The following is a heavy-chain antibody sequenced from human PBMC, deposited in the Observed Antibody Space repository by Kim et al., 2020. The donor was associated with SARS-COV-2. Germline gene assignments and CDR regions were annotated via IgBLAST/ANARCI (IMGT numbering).Heavy chain of an antibody. D-gene: IGHD3-10*01. CDR3: ARGLYYYGSGSRTYGMDV. J-gene: IGHJ6*02. CDR1: GGSFSGYY. Sequence: SETLSLTCAVYGGSFSGYYWSWIRQPPGKGLEWIGEINHSGSTNYNPSLKSRVTISVDTSKNQFSLKLSSVTAADTAVYYCARGLYYYGSGSRTYGMDVWGQGTTVTVSS. CDR2: INHSGST. V-gene: IGHV4-34*01.